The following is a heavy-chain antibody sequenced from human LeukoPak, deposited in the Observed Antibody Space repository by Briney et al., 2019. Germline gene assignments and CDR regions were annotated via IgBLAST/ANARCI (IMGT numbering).Heavy chain of an antibody. CDR1: GGSISSYY. Sequence: SETLSLTCTVSGGSISSYYWSWIRQPPGKGLEWIGYIYYSGNTNYNPSLKSRVTISLDTSKNQFSLKLSSVTAADPAVYYCARHSGGGSYYLHFDYWGQGALVTVSS. CDR3: ARHSGGGSYYLHFDY. D-gene: IGHD1-26*01. J-gene: IGHJ4*02. V-gene: IGHV4-59*08. CDR2: IYYSGNT.